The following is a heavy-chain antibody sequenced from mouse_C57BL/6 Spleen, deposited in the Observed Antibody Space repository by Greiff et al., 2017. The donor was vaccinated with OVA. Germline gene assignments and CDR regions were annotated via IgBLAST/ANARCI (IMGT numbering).Heavy chain of an antibody. J-gene: IGHJ4*01. D-gene: IGHD2-4*01. V-gene: IGHV14-4*01. CDR1: GFNIKDDY. Sequence: VQLQQSGAELVRPGASVKLSCTASGFNIKDDYMHWVKQRPEQGLEWIGWIDPENGDTEYASKFQGKATITADTSSNTAYLQLSSLTSEDNAVDSCTYLDYSYAMDYWGQGTSVTVSS. CDR2: IDPENGDT. CDR3: TYLDYSYAMDY.